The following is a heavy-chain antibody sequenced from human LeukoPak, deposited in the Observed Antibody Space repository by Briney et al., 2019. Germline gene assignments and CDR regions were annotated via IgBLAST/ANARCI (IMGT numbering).Heavy chain of an antibody. D-gene: IGHD3-10*01. Sequence: GRSLRLSCAASGFTFDDYAMHWVRQAPGKGLEWVSGISWNSGSIGYADSVKGRFTISRDNAKNSLYLQMNSLRAEDTALYYCAKDISSITMVRGMFNYWGQGTLVTVSS. CDR2: ISWNSGSI. V-gene: IGHV3-9*01. CDR3: AKDISSITMVRGMFNY. J-gene: IGHJ4*02. CDR1: GFTFDDYA.